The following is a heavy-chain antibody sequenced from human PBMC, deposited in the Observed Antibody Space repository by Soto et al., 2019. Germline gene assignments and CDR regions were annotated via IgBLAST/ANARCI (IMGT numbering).Heavy chain of an antibody. D-gene: IGHD2-15*01. CDR3: ARESEWQVDGIDV. V-gene: IGHV3-48*02. Sequence: EVQLVESGGGLVQPGGSLRLSCAASGFTFSSNHMNWVRQAPGKGLEWVSYISKSSSTIYYADCVKGRFTMSRDNAKNSLYLQMNSLRDEDTAVYYCARESEWQVDGIDVWGQGTTVTVSS. CDR1: GFTFSSNH. J-gene: IGHJ6*02. CDR2: ISKSSSTI.